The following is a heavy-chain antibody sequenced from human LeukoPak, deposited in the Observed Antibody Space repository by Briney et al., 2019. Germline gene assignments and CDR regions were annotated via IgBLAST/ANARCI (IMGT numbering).Heavy chain of an antibody. CDR1: GFTFSNYA. Sequence: PGGSLRLSCAASGFTFSNYAMNWVRQPPGKGLEWVSSISGSGGNTYYAASVKGRFTISRDNAKNTLYLQINSLRAEDTAVYYCAKAARSDSTDYWGQGTLVTVSS. CDR3: AKAARSDSTDY. CDR2: ISGSGGNT. J-gene: IGHJ4*02. D-gene: IGHD2-21*02. V-gene: IGHV3-23*01.